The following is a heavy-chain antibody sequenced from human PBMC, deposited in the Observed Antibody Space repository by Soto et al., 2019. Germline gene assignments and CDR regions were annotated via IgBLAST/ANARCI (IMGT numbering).Heavy chain of an antibody. J-gene: IGHJ4*02. V-gene: IGHV3-30*18. D-gene: IGHD5-12*01. CDR2: ISYDGSNT. Sequence: QVQLVESGGGVVQPGRSLRLSCAASGFTFSSYGMHWVRQAPGKGLEWVAVISYDGSNTFYAGSVKGRFTVSRDNSRNTLYLQMHSLRAEDTAVYYCAKGRDGYIPQVSREFDYWGQGTLVTVSS. CDR3: AKGRDGYIPQVSREFDY. CDR1: GFTFSSYG.